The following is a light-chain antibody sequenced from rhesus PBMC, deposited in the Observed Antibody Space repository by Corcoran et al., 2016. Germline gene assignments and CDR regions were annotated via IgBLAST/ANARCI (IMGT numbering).Light chain of an antibody. CDR1: QNIYDN. Sequence: EIQMTQSPTALSASLGDRVTISCRASQNIYDNFARYQQKSGKAPKLLIYGASNLQTGIPSRFSGSGTGTDFTLTISSLQPEDSAGYYCQHYYDSPFTYGPGTKLDIK. CDR2: GAS. J-gene: IGKJ3*01. V-gene: IGKV1S8*01. CDR3: QHYYDSPFT.